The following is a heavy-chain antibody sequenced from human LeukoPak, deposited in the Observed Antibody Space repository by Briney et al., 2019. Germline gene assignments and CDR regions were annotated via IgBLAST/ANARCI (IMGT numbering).Heavy chain of an antibody. CDR2: IIPILGIA. D-gene: IGHD3-10*01. CDR1: GGTFSSYA. Sequence: ASVKVSCKASGGTFSSYAISWVRQAPGQGLEWMGRIIPILGIANYAQKFQGRVTITADKSTSTAYMELSSLRSEDTAVYYCARGLVTMVRGVADAFDIWGQGTMVTVSS. V-gene: IGHV1-69*04. CDR3: ARGLVTMVRGVADAFDI. J-gene: IGHJ3*02.